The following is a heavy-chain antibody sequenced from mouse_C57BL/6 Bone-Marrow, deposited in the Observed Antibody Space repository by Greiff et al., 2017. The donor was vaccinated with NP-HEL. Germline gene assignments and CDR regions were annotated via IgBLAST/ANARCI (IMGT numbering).Heavy chain of an antibody. Sequence: VQLQESGAELVRPGTSVKVSCKASGYAFTNYLIEWVKQRPGPGLEWIGVINPGSGGTNYNEKFKGKATLTADKSSSTAYMQLSSLTSEDSAVYFCARRGLRIYFDYWGQGTTLTVSS. D-gene: IGHD3-1*01. CDR1: GYAFTNYL. CDR2: INPGSGGT. V-gene: IGHV1-54*01. J-gene: IGHJ2*01. CDR3: ARRGLRIYFDY.